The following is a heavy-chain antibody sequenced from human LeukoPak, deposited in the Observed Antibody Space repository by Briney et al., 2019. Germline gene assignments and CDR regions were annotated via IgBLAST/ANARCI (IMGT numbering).Heavy chain of an antibody. CDR2: ISSSGSTI. CDR3: ARTANIVATITPVDAFDI. J-gene: IGHJ3*02. V-gene: IGHV3-48*04. CDR1: GFTFSSYS. Sequence: GGSLRLSCAASGFTFSSYSMNWVRQAPGKGLEWVSYISSSGSTIYYADSVKGRFTISRDNAKNSLYLQMNSLRAEDTAVYYCARTANIVATITPVDAFDIWGQGTMVTVSS. D-gene: IGHD5-12*01.